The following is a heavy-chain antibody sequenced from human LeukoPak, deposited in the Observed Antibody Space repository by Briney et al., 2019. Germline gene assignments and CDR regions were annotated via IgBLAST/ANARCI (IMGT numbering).Heavy chain of an antibody. J-gene: IGHJ4*02. D-gene: IGHD4-17*01. CDR3: ARDRLTTVTTFHFDY. V-gene: IGHV3-33*01. Sequence: GSLRLSCAASGFTFSTYGMHWVRQAPGKGLEWVAVIWYDRTNKYYADSVKGRFTISRDNSENTLYLQMSSLRAEDTAVYYCARDRLTTVTTFHFDYWGQGTLVTVSS. CDR1: GFTFSTYG. CDR2: IWYDRTNK.